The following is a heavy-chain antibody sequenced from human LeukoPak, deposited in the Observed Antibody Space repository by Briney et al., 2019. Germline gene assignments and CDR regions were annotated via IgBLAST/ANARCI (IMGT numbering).Heavy chain of an antibody. CDR2: FRSKAYRGTT. J-gene: IGHJ6*02. CDR3: SRGPIQLWVHNGVDV. D-gene: IGHD5-18*01. V-gene: IGHV3-49*04. CDR1: GFNFGDQA. Sequence: SLRLSCTTSGFNFGDQAISWGRQAPRQGPEWGGFFRSKAYRGTTEYAASVKGRFTISRDDSKSVVYLQMNSLKSEDTAVYYCSRGPIQLWVHNGVDVWGQGTTVTVSS.